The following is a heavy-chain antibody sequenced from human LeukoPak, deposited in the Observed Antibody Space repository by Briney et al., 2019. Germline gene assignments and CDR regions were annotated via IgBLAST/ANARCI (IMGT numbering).Heavy chain of an antibody. CDR2: INHSGST. CDR3: ARTRLWPTGTFDY. Sequence: SETLSLTCAVYGGSFSGYYWSWIRQPPGKGLEWIGEINHSGSTNYNPSLKSRVTISLDTPKNQFSLKLTSVTAADTAVYYCARTRLWPTGTFDYWGQGTLVTVSS. D-gene: IGHD5-18*01. V-gene: IGHV4-34*01. J-gene: IGHJ4*02. CDR1: GGSFSGYY.